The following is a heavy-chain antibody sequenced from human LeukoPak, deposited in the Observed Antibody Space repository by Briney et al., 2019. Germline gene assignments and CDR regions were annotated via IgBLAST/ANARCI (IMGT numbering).Heavy chain of an antibody. CDR3: AREGRYCTSTSCYVDY. CDR2: ITNNGGST. J-gene: IGHJ4*02. CDR1: GFTFSDYA. D-gene: IGHD2-2*01. V-gene: IGHV3-64*01. Sequence: PGGSLRLSCAASGFTFSDYAMHWVRQAPGKGLEYVSAITNNGGSTYYANSVKGRFTVSRDNSKNTLYLQMGSLRADDMAVYYCAREGRYCTSTSCYVDYWGQGTLVTVSS.